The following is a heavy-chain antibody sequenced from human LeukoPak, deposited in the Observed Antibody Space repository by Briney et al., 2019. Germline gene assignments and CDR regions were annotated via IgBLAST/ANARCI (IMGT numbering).Heavy chain of an antibody. Sequence: GGSLRLSCAASGFTFRSYWMLWVRQVPGRGLVWVSRINSDGSISHYADSVKGRFTISRDNAKNTLYLQMSSLRVEDTAVYYCARQWLVDYYFYGMDVWGQGTTVTVSS. D-gene: IGHD6-19*01. CDR2: INSDGSIS. V-gene: IGHV3-74*01. CDR3: ARQWLVDYYFYGMDV. J-gene: IGHJ6*02. CDR1: GFTFRSYW.